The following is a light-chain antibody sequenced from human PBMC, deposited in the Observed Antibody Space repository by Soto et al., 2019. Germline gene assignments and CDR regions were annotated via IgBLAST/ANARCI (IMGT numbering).Light chain of an antibody. CDR2: GAS. J-gene: IGKJ3*01. Sequence: EIVMTQSPATLSVSPGERATLSCRASQSVSSNLAWYQQKPGQAPRLLIYGASTRATGIPARFSGSGSGTEFTLTLSSLQSEDFAVYYCQQYNNLPPITFGPGTKVDIK. CDR3: QQYNNLPPIT. V-gene: IGKV3-15*01. CDR1: QSVSSN.